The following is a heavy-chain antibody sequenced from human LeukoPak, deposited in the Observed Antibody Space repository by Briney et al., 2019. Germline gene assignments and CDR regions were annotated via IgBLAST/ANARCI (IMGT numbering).Heavy chain of an antibody. J-gene: IGHJ6*02. Sequence: PGGSLRLSRAASGFTFSNYAMSWVRQAPGKGLEWVSAISGSGGSTYYADSVKGRFTISRDNSKNTLYLQMNSLRAEDTAVYYCAKHDGDYYYYGMDVWGQGTTVTVSS. CDR1: GFTFSNYA. CDR2: ISGSGGST. CDR3: AKHDGDYYYYGMDV. V-gene: IGHV3-23*01. D-gene: IGHD4-17*01.